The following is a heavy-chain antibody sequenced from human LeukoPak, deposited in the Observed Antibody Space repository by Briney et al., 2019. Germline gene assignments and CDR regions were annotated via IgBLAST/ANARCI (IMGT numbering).Heavy chain of an antibody. V-gene: IGHV3-48*04. J-gene: IGHJ6*03. CDR1: GVTLSSYS. D-gene: IGHD6-6*01. CDR3: AGSSRYYYMDV. CDR2: ISSRSSTI. Sequence: GGSLRLSCAASGVTLSSYSMNWVRQAPGKGLEWVSYISSRSSTIYYADSVKGRFTISRDNAKNSLYLQMNSLRAEDTAVYYCAGSSRYYYMDVWGKGTTVTVSS.